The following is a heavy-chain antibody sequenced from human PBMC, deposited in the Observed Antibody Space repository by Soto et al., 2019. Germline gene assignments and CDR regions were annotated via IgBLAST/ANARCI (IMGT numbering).Heavy chain of an antibody. V-gene: IGHV1-46*03. CDR3: ARDNAGYCSSTICYRYDAFDI. Sequence: GASVKVSCKASGYTXTSYYMHWVRQAPGQGLEWMGIINPSGGSTSYAQKFQGRVTMTRDTSTSTVYMELSSLRSEDTAVYYCARDNAGYCSSTICYRYDAFDIWGQGTMVTVSS. CDR1: GYTXTSYY. J-gene: IGHJ3*02. CDR2: INPSGGST. D-gene: IGHD2-2*01.